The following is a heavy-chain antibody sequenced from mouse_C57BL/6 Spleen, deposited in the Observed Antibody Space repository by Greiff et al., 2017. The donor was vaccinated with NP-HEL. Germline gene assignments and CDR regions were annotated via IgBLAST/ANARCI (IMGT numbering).Heavy chain of an antibody. D-gene: IGHD2-1*01. CDR2: IWSGGST. V-gene: IGHV2-2*01. CDR1: GFSLTSYG. J-gene: IGHJ1*03. CDR3: ARKDYGNYEYFDV. Sequence: VMLVESGPGLVQPSQSLSITCTVSGFSLTSYGVHWVRQSPGKGLEWLGVIWSGGSTDYNAAFISRLSISKDNSKSQVFFKMNSLQADDTAIYYCARKDYGNYEYFDVWGTGTTVTVSS.